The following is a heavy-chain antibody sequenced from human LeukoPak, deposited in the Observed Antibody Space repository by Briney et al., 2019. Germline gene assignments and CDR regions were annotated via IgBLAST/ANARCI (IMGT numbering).Heavy chain of an antibody. D-gene: IGHD3-10*01. CDR1: GFTFSSYG. CDR3: AKEGGTMVRGKGYYYMDV. CDR2: ISGSGGST. Sequence: PGGPLRLSCAASGFTFSSYGMSWVRQAPGKGLEWVSAISGSGGSTYYADSVKGRFTISRDNSKNTLYLQMNSLRAEDTAVYYCAKEGGTMVRGKGYYYMDVWGKGTTVTISS. V-gene: IGHV3-23*01. J-gene: IGHJ6*03.